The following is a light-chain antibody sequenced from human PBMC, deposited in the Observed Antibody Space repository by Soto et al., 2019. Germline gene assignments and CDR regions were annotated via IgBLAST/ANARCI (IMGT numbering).Light chain of an antibody. CDR2: KAS. CDR3: QQYKSYPWT. Sequence: DIQMTQSPSTLSESVGERVTITCRASQSINSWMAWLQQKPGKAPKLLIYKASSLESGVPSRFSGSGSGTEFNLTISSLQPDDFATYNCQQYKSYPWTFGQGTKVEIK. J-gene: IGKJ1*01. CDR1: QSINSW. V-gene: IGKV1-5*03.